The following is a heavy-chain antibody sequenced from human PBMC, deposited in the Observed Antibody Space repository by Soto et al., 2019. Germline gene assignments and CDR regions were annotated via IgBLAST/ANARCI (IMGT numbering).Heavy chain of an antibody. CDR2: INPSTSHI. V-gene: IGHV3-21*01. Sequence: EVQLVESGGGLVMPGGSLRLSCAASGFTFSSYHMNWVRQAPGKGLEWVSSINPSTSHIYYADSVRGRFTISRDNSKNSLYLQMNNQRTEDAAVYYCARGYCGGGGCYLRRDAFDVWGQGTMVTVSS. D-gene: IGHD2-15*01. J-gene: IGHJ3*01. CDR1: GFTFSSYH. CDR3: ARGYCGGGGCYLRRDAFDV.